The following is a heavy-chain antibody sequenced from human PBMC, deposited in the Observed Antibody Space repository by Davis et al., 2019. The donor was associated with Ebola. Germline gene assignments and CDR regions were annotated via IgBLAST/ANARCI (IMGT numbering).Heavy chain of an antibody. CDR3: ARTVQWLSPVDY. CDR1: GYSFTSYW. CDR2: IYPGDSDT. D-gene: IGHD3-22*01. J-gene: IGHJ4*02. V-gene: IGHV5-51*01. Sequence: KVSCKGFGYSFTSYWIVWVRQIPGKGLEWMGIIYPGDSDTRYSPSFQGQVTISADKSISTAYLQWSSLKASDTAMYYCARTVQWLSPVDYWGQGTLVTVSS.